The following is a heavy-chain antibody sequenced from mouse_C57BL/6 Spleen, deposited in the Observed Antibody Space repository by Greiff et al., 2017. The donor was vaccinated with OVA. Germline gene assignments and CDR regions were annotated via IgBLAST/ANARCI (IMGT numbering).Heavy chain of an antibody. V-gene: IGHV1-50*01. J-gene: IGHJ1*03. CDR3: ARSEGYFEV. CDR1: GYTFTSYW. CDR2: IDPSDSYT. Sequence: VQLQQPGAELVKPGASVKLSCKASGYTFTSYWMQWVTQRPGQGLEWIGEIDPSDSYTNYNQKFKGKATLTVDTSSSTAYMQLSSLTSEDSAVYYCARSEGYFEVWGTGTTVTVSS.